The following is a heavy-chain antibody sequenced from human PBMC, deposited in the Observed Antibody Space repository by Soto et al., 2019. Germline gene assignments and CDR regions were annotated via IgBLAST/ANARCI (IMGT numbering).Heavy chain of an antibody. V-gene: IGHV4-59*01. CDR1: GGSISSYF. J-gene: IGHJ6*03. Sequence: QVQLQESGPGLVKPSETLSLTCTVSGGSISSYFWSWIRQPPGKGLEWIGNIYYSGSTNFNPSLKSRVTISVDTSKNQFSLKLSSITAADTAVYYCARVGGGTISWGSMDYYYCMDVWGKGTTVTVSS. D-gene: IGHD1-1*01. CDR2: IYYSGST. CDR3: ARVGGGTISWGSMDYYYCMDV.